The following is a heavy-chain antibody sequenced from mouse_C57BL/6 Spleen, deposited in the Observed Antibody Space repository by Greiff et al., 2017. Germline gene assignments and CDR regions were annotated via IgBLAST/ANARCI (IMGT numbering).Heavy chain of an antibody. J-gene: IGHJ2*01. D-gene: IGHD2-13*01. CDR1: GYTFTEYT. CDR3: TRNEVGMTTLPFDY. CDR2: FYPGSGSI. Sequence: QVQLQQSGAELVKPGASVTLTCKASGYTFTEYTIHWVKQRSGQGLVWIGWFYPGSGSIRYNAKFKYQDTLTAYKSSRSFYMELSRLTAEDAADYVGTRNEVGMTTLPFDYWGQGTTLTVSS. V-gene: IGHV1-62-2*01.